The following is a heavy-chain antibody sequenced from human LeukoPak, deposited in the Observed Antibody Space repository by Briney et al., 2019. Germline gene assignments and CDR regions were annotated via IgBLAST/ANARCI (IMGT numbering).Heavy chain of an antibody. J-gene: IGHJ3*02. D-gene: IGHD3-10*01. CDR3: ARDLSSGTYGIFDI. V-gene: IGHV3-23*01. CDR2: ISGSGDST. CDR1: GFTFSSYA. Sequence: PGGSLRLSCAASGFTFSSYAMSWVRQAPGKGLEWVSVISGSGDSTYYADSVRGRFTISRDNSMNTLYLQMNSLRAEDTAVYYCARDLSSGTYGIFDIWGQGTMVTVSS.